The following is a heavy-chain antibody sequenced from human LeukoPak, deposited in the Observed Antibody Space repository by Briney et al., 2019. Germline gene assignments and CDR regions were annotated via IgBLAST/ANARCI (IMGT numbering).Heavy chain of an antibody. V-gene: IGHV4-59*01. D-gene: IGHD2/OR15-2a*01. CDR2: IYSSGSK. J-gene: IGHJ4*02. CDR1: GGSISSYS. Sequence: SETLSLTCTVSGGSISSYSWSWIRQPPGKGLEWIGYIYSSGSKNYNPSLKSRLTISVDTSKNQFSLKQSSVTAADTAVYYCARRSSTAPVYFDYWGQGTLVTVSS. CDR3: ARRSSTAPVYFDY.